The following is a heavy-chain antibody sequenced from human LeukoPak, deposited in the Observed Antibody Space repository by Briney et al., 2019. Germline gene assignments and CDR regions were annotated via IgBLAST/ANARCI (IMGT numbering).Heavy chain of an antibody. CDR3: ARDERPVGY. Sequence: GGSLRLSCAAPGFTFSSYWMSWVRQAPGKGLEWLANINQDGSEKYYVDSVKGRFTISRDNAKNSVYLQMNSLRVEDTAVYYCARDERPVGYWGQGTLVTVSS. J-gene: IGHJ4*02. V-gene: IGHV3-7*01. CDR2: INQDGSEK. D-gene: IGHD1-1*01. CDR1: GFTFSSYW.